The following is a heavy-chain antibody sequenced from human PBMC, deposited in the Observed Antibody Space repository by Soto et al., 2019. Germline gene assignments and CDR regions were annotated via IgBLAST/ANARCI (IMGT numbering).Heavy chain of an antibody. D-gene: IGHD5-12*01. V-gene: IGHV4-38-2*01. Sequence: XETLSLTFDVSGYSINSGYFWCWFRQPPGKGLEWIGSISYHGSTHYNPSLESRVTILRDTPKNQFSLSLSFVTAADTAVYYCERLEHSGFPESLQWGQGTLVTVPS. CDR1: GYSINSGYF. CDR2: ISYHGST. J-gene: IGHJ1*01. CDR3: ERLEHSGFPESLQ.